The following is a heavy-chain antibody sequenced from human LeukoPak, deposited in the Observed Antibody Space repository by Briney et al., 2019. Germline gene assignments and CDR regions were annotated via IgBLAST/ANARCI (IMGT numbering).Heavy chain of an antibody. CDR2: IIPIFGTA. CDR3: ARKPWIQLWYFDY. CDR1: GGTFSSYA. D-gene: IGHD5-18*01. J-gene: IGHJ4*02. Sequence: EASVKVSCKASGGTFSSYAISWVRQAPGQGLEWMGGIIPIFGTANYAQKFQGRVTITADESTSTAYMELSSLRSEDTAVYYCARKPWIQLWYFDYWGQGTLVTVSS. V-gene: IGHV1-69*13.